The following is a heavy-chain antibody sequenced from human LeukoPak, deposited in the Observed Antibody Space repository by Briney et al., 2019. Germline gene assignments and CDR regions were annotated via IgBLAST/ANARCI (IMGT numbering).Heavy chain of an antibody. CDR2: ITYSGGDT. CDR3: AKGSSSSRPYYFDY. J-gene: IGHJ4*02. D-gene: IGHD6-6*01. V-gene: IGHV3-23*01. CDR1: GFTFSSYA. Sequence: GGSLRLSCAASGFTFSSYAMSWVRQALGKGLEWVSAITYSGGDTYHADSVKGRFTISRDNSENTLYLQMNSLRVGDTALYYCAKGSSSSRPYYFDYWGQGTLVTVSS.